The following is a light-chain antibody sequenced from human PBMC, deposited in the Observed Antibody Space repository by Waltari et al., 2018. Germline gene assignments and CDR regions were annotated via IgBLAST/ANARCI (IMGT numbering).Light chain of an antibody. CDR2: EGS. CDR3: CSYAGSSTFEV. V-gene: IGLV2-23*03. CDR1: SSDVGSYNI. Sequence: QSALTQPASVSGSPGQSITISCTGTSSDVGSYNIVSWYQQYPGKAPKLMIYEGSKRPSGGSNRFSGAKSGNTASLRISGLQAEDEADYYCCSYAGSSTFEVFGGGTKLTVL. J-gene: IGLJ2*01.